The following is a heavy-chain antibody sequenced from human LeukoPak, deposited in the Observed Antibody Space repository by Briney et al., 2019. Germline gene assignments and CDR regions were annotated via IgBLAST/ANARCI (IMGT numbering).Heavy chain of an antibody. CDR3: ARESGPMIVVKYFDY. CDR1: GGTFSSYP. D-gene: IGHD3-22*01. V-gene: IGHV1-69*13. Sequence: SSVKVSFKSSGGTFSSYPISWVRPAPGQGLEWMGGIIPVFGTANYAQDFHDRLTINAGESTSTAYMELSSLRSEDTAVYYCARESGPMIVVKYFDYWGQGTLVTVSS. J-gene: IGHJ4*02. CDR2: IIPVFGTA.